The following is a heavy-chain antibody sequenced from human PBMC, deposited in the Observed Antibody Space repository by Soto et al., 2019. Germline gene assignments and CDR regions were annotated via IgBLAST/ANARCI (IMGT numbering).Heavy chain of an antibody. Sequence: QVQLVESGGGVVQPGRSLRLSCAASGFTFSSYAMHWVRQAPGKGLEWVAVISYDGSNKYYADSVKGRFTISRDNSKNTLYLQMNIMRAEDKAVYYCARTQNPYYYYMDVWGKGTTVTVSS. V-gene: IGHV3-30-3*01. CDR1: GFTFSSYA. CDR3: ARTQNPYYYYMDV. CDR2: ISYDGSNK. J-gene: IGHJ6*03.